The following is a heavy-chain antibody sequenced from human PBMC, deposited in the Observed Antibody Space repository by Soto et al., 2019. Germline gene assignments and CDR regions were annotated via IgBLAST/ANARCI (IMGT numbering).Heavy chain of an antibody. V-gene: IGHV4-4*02. D-gene: IGHD1-1*01. Sequence: SETLSLTCTLSGGSVRAPDWWNWVRQSPDKGLEWIAEVHISGHSNYNPSLRSRVSVSIDSSKNQFYLNLNSVTAADTAIYYCARVRQGCSVNNCYFDPWGQGTQVTVSS. CDR1: GGSVRAPDW. CDR2: VHISGHS. J-gene: IGHJ5*01. CDR3: ARVRQGCSVNNCYFDP.